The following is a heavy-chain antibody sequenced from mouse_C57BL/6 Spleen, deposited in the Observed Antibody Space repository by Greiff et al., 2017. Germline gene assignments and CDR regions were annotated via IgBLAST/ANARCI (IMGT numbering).Heavy chain of an antibody. J-gene: IGHJ4*01. CDR3: ARQYDYDSAMDY. V-gene: IGHV5-15*01. CDR2: ISNLAYSI. Sequence: EVQLVESGGGLVQPGGSLKLSCAASGFTFSDYGMAWVRQAPRKGPAWVAFISNLAYSIYYADTVTGRFTISSENAKNTLYLEMSSLRSEDTAMYDCARQYDYDSAMDYWGQGTSVTVSS. CDR1: GFTFSDYG. D-gene: IGHD2-4*01.